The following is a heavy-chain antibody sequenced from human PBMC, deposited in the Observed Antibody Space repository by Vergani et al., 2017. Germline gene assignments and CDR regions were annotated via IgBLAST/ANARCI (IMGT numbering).Heavy chain of an antibody. V-gene: IGHV1-69*01. CDR3: ARQYYYDSSGYSPYYFYYYHMDV. CDR2: IIPIFGTA. J-gene: IGHJ6*03. Sequence: QVQLVQSGAEVKKPGSSVKVSCKASGGTFSSYAISWVRQAPGQGLEWMGGIIPIFGTANYAQKFQGRVTITADESTSTAYMELSSLRSEDTAVYYCARQYYYDSSGYSPYYFYYYHMDVWGKGTTVTVSS. D-gene: IGHD3-22*01. CDR1: GGTFSSYA.